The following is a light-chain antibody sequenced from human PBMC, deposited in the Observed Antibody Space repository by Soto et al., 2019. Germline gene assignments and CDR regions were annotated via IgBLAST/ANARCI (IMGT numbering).Light chain of an antibody. Sequence: QSVLTQPPSASGSPAQTVTISCTGTSSDVGGYDYVSWYQQHPGKAPKLMIYEVSKRPSGVPDRFSASKSGNTASLTGSGLQAEDEADYCCSSYAASSTYVYGTGTKVTV. V-gene: IGLV2-8*01. CDR3: SSYAASSTYV. CDR1: SSDVGGYDY. CDR2: EVS. J-gene: IGLJ1*01.